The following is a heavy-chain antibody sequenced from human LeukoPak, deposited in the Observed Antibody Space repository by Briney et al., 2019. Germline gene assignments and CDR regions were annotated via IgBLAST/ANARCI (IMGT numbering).Heavy chain of an antibody. Sequence: GESLKISCKGSGYGFTSYWIGWVRQMPGKGLEWMGIIYPGDSDTRYSPSFQGQVTISADKSISTAYLQWSSLKASDTAMYYCARRGIAVAAHPDYWGQGTLVTVSS. CDR2: IYPGDSDT. CDR3: ARRGIAVAAHPDY. V-gene: IGHV5-51*01. CDR1: GYGFTSYW. J-gene: IGHJ4*02. D-gene: IGHD6-19*01.